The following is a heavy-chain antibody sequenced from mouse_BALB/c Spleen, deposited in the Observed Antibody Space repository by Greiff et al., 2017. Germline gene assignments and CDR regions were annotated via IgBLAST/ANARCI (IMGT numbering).Heavy chain of an antibody. CDR2: INPSTGYT. V-gene: IGHV1-7*01. D-gene: IGHD2-3*01. Sequence: VKLVESGAELAKPGASVKMSCKASGYTFTSYWMHWVKQRPGQGLEWIGYINPSTGYTEYNQKFKDKATLTADKSSSTAYMQLSSLTSEDSAVYYCARGDGYWYFDVWGAGTTVTVSS. CDR3: ARGDGYWYFDV. J-gene: IGHJ1*01. CDR1: GYTFTSYW.